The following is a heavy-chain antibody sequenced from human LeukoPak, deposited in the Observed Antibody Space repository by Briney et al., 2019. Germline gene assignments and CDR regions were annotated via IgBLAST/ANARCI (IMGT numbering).Heavy chain of an antibody. CDR2: ISAYNGNT. CDR3: ARGDFWRGYYLGYYHGMDV. Sequence: ASVKVSCKASGYTFTSYGISWVRQAPGQGLEWMGWISAYNGNTNYAQKLQGRVTMTTDTSTSTAYMELRSLRSDDTAVYYCARGDFWRGYYLGYYHGMDVWGQGTTVTVSS. D-gene: IGHD3-3*01. CDR1: GYTFTSYG. V-gene: IGHV1-18*01. J-gene: IGHJ6*02.